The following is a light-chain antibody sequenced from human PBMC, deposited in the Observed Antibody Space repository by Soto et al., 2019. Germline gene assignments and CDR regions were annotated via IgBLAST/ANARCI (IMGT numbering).Light chain of an antibody. CDR3: SSYAGSNNFV. CDR2: EVS. V-gene: IGLV2-8*01. Sequence: ALTQPPSASGSPGQSVTISCTGTSSDVGGYNYVSWYQQHPGKAPKLMIFEVSKRPSGVPDRFSGSKSGNTASLTVSGLQAEDEADYYCSSYAGSNNFVFGTGTKVTVL. CDR1: SSDVGGYNY. J-gene: IGLJ1*01.